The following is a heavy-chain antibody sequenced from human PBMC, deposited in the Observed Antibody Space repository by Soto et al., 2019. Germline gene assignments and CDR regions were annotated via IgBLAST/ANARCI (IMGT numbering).Heavy chain of an antibody. J-gene: IGHJ4*02. D-gene: IGHD3-16*02. CDR1: GYTFSSYW. Sequence: GESLKISCKGSGYTFSSYWIGWVRQMPGKGLEWMGIIYPGDSDTRYSPSFQGQVTISVDRTISTAYLQWSSLKASDTAIYYCARHSYPDYWGQGTLVTVSS. CDR3: ARHSYPDY. V-gene: IGHV5-51*01. CDR2: IYPGDSDT.